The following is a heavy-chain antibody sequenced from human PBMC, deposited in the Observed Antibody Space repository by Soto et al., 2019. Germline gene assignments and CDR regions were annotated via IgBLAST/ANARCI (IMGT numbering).Heavy chain of an antibody. CDR2: IIPIFGTA. CDR1: GGTFSSYA. CDR3: ASGSTSDYYYGMDV. D-gene: IGHD2-2*01. V-gene: IGHV1-69*01. J-gene: IGHJ6*02. Sequence: QVQLVQSGAEVKKPGSSVKVSCKGSGGTFSSYAISWVRQAPGQGLEWMGGIIPIFGTANYAQKFQGRVTITADESTSTAYMELNSLRSEDTAVYYCASGSTSDYYYGMDVWGQGTTVTVSS.